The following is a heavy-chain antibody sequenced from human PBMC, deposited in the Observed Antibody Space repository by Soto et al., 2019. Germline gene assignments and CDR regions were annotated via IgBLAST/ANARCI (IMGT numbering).Heavy chain of an antibody. J-gene: IGHJ2*01. CDR2: ISGSGGST. V-gene: IGHV3-23*01. CDR3: AKRTVGWYFDL. Sequence: EVQLLESGGGLVQPGGSLRLSFAAYGFTFSSYAMNWVRQAPGRGLEWVSVISGSGGSTYYADSVKGRFTISRDNSKNTLYLQMNSLRAEDTAVYYCAKRTVGWYFDLWGRGTLVTVSS. D-gene: IGHD4-17*01. CDR1: GFTFSSYA.